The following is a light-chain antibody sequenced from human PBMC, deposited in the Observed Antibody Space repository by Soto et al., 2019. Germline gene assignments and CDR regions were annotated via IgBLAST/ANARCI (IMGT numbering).Light chain of an antibody. J-gene: IGLJ1*01. CDR2: EVN. Sequence: QPALTQPASLSGSPGQSITISCTGTSSDIGAYDYVSWFQQHPGKAPKLMISEVNNRPSGVSNRFSGSKSGNTAYLTISGLQVEDEAEYFCLSFTTTSTHVFGTGTKVTVL. CDR1: SSDIGAYDY. CDR3: LSFTTTSTHV. V-gene: IGLV2-14*01.